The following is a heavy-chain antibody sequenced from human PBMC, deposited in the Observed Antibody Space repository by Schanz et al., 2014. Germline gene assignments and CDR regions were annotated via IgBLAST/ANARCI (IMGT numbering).Heavy chain of an antibody. J-gene: IGHJ5*02. CDR3: ATASSPVREAGAGSSFHL. CDR2: IKSKTDGETT. Sequence: DVHLLESGGTLVRPGGSLRLSCAASGFTFSTYAMAWVRQAPGKGLEWLGRIKSKTDGETTDYAAPVKGRFSISRDDSQSTLYLQMNSLKIEDTAVYYCATASSPVREAGAGSSFHLWGQGTLVTVSP. D-gene: IGHD6-13*01. CDR1: GFTFSTYA. V-gene: IGHV3-15*02.